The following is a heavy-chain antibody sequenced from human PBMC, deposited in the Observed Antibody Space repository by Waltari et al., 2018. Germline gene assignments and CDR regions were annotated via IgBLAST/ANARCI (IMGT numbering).Heavy chain of an antibody. CDR2: ISFDGGQK. CDR1: ALTFSLYT. V-gene: IGHV3-30*17. CDR3: ARGMRSGSGYFYYYLDV. D-gene: IGHD6-25*01. J-gene: IGHJ6*03. Sequence: QEQLMEYGGGVVQPGRSLTVACEDSALTFSLYTLNWVRQAPGKGLEWVAAISFDGGQKSYADSVRGRFTISRDNSKSTVNVEMNSLRPEDTAMYYCARGMRSGSGYFYYYLDVWGKGTTVTVSS.